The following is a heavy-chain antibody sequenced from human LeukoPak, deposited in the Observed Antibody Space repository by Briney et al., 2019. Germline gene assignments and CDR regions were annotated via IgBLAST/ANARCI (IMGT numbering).Heavy chain of an antibody. CDR3: ARAHSSSSTFDL. D-gene: IGHD6-6*01. CDR2: IWYDGSKK. Sequence: GRSLRLSCAASGFTFSDYGIHWVRQAPGQGLEWVALIWYDGSKKYYADSVKGRFTISRDNTKNTLYLQLNSLRADDTAVYYRARAHSSSSTFDLWGQGTLVTVSS. CDR1: GFTFSDYG. V-gene: IGHV3-33*01. J-gene: IGHJ4*02.